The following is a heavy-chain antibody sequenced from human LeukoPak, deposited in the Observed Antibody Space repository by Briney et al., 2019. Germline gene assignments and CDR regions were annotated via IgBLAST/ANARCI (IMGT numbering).Heavy chain of an antibody. D-gene: IGHD2-21*02. J-gene: IGHJ2*01. Sequence: GGSLRLSCAASGFTFSNYGMHWVRRAPGKGLEWVAVISYDGSNRYYADSVKGRFIISRDNSKNTLSLQMNSLRDEDTAVYYCARGSKVVTTIPRPGWYFDLWGRGTLVTVSS. CDR2: ISYDGSNR. CDR3: ARGSKVVTTIPRPGWYFDL. CDR1: GFTFSNYG. V-gene: IGHV3-30*03.